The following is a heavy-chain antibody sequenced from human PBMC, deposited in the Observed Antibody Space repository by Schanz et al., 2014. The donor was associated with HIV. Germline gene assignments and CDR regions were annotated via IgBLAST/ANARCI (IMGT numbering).Heavy chain of an antibody. CDR3: AREKTTLNWFDP. CDR1: GSTFPDLD. V-gene: IGHV1-18*01. Sequence: LVQSGAEVKRPGASVTVSCTAAGSTFPDLDVNWVRQAAGQGLEWMGWISPSNGNTNYAQKFQGRVTMTTDTSTSTAYMDLRSLRSDDTAVYYCAREKTTLNWFDPWGQGTLVTVSS. J-gene: IGHJ5*02. CDR2: ISPSNGNT.